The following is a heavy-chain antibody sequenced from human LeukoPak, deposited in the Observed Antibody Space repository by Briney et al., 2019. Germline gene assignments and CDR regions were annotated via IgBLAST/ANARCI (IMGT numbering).Heavy chain of an antibody. Sequence: SETLSLTCTVSGGSISSSSYYWGWIRQPPGKGLEWIGSIYYSGSTYYNPSLKSRVTISVDTSKNQFSLKLSSVTAADTAVYYCAWSLWFGELLTGYYWGQGTLVTVSS. D-gene: IGHD3-10*01. CDR1: GGSISSSSYY. CDR2: IYYSGST. J-gene: IGHJ4*02. V-gene: IGHV4-39*07. CDR3: AWSLWFGELLTGYY.